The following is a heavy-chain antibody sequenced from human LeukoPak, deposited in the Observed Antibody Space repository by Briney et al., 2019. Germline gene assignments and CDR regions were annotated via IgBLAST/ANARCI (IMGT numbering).Heavy chain of an antibody. J-gene: IGHJ6*03. CDR1: GGSISSYY. D-gene: IGHD3-10*01. CDR3: ARVTESYGSGRRHNYYYYYMDV. CDR2: IYYSGST. V-gene: IGHV4-59*01. Sequence: SETLSLTCTVSGGSISSYYWSWIRQPPGKGLEWIGYIYYSGSTNYNTSLKSRVTISVDTSKNQFSLKLSSVTAADTAVYYCARVTESYGSGRRHNYYYYYMDVWGKGTTVTISS.